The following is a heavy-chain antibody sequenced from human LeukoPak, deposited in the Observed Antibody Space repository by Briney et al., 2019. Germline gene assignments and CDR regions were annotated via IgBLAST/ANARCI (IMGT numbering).Heavy chain of an antibody. J-gene: IGHJ4*02. CDR1: GYSISSGYY. D-gene: IGHD3-3*01. CDR3: ARVHYDFWSGYYLYYFDY. Sequence: SETLSLTCAVSGYSISSGYYWGWIRQPPGKGLEWIGSIYHSGSTYYNPSLKSRVTISVDTSQNQFSLKMSSVTAADTAVYYCARVHYDFWSGYYLYYFDYWGQGTLVTVSS. V-gene: IGHV4-38-2*01. CDR2: IYHSGST.